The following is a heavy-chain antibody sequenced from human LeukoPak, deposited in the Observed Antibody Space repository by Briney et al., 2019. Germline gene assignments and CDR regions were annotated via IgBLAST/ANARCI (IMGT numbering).Heavy chain of an antibody. CDR2: IYNSGST. CDR3: ARFKRAGGWSYFDY. V-gene: IGHV4-59*01. Sequence: SETLSLTCTDSGGSISTYYWSWTRKPPGKGLEWIGHIYNSGSTNYSPPLRSRVTISVDTSKNQFSLKLSSVTAADTAVYYCARFKRAGGWSYFDYWGQGTLVTVSS. J-gene: IGHJ4*02. D-gene: IGHD6-19*01. CDR1: GGSISTYY.